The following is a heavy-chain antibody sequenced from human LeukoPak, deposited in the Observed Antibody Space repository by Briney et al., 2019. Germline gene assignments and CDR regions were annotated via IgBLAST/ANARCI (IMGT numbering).Heavy chain of an antibody. Sequence: SGGSLRLSCAASGFTFSSYSMNWVRQAPGKGLEWVSSISSSSSYIYYADSVKGRFTISRDNAKNSLYLQMNSLRAEDTAVYYCARDILGAVAGTTNDYWGQGTLVTVSS. D-gene: IGHD6-19*01. CDR1: GFTFSSYS. J-gene: IGHJ4*02. V-gene: IGHV3-21*01. CDR3: ARDILGAVAGTTNDY. CDR2: ISSSSSYI.